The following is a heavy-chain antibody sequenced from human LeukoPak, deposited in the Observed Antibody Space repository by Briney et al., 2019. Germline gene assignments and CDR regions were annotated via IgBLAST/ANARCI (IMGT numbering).Heavy chain of an antibody. CDR3: ARGRGNSYGYIWFDP. D-gene: IGHD5-18*01. CDR2: INHSGST. CDR1: GGSFSGYY. J-gene: IGHJ5*02. V-gene: IGHV4-34*01. Sequence: PSETLSLTCAVYGGSFSGYYWSWIRQPPGKGLEWIGEINHSGSTNYNPSLKSRVTISVDTSKNQFSLKLSSVTAADTAVYYCARGRGNSYGYIWFDPWGQGTLVTVSS.